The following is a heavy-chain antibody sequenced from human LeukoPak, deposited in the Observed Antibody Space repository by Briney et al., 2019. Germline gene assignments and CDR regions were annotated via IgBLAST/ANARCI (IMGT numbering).Heavy chain of an antibody. D-gene: IGHD7-27*01. V-gene: IGHV1-2*02. CDR1: GYTFTGYY. Sequence: ASVKVSCKASGYTFTGYYMHWVRQAPGQGLEWMGWINPNSGGTNHAQKFQGRVTMTRDTSISTAYMELSRLRSDDTAVYYCARADKLGPTDYWGQGTLVTVSS. CDR3: ARADKLGPTDY. CDR2: INPNSGGT. J-gene: IGHJ4*02.